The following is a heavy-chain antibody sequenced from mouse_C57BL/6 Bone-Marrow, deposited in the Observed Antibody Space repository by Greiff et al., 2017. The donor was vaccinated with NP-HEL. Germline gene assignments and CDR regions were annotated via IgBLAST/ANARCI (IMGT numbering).Heavy chain of an antibody. J-gene: IGHJ2*01. D-gene: IGHD6-1*01. CDR2: INPSSGYT. V-gene: IGHV1-4*01. Sequence: VQLQQSGAELVRPGASVKMSCKASGYTFTSYTMHWVKQRPGQGLEWIGNINPSSGYTKYNQKFKDKATLTADKSSSTAYMQLSSLTSEDSAVYYCARGCLYYFDYWGQGTTLTVSS. CDR1: GYTFTSYT. CDR3: ARGCLYYFDY.